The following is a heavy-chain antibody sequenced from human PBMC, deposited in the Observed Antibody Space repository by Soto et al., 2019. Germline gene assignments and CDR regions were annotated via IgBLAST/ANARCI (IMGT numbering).Heavy chain of an antibody. Sequence: GGSLRLSCAASGFTFSSYAMSWVRQAPGKGLEWVSAITGSGGSTYYPDSVKGRFTISRDNSKNTLYLQMNSLRAEDTAVYYCAKPYYDFLTGYTYYFEYWGQGTLVTVSS. CDR1: GFTFSSYA. CDR3: AKPYYDFLTGYTYYFEY. V-gene: IGHV3-23*01. D-gene: IGHD3-9*01. CDR2: ITGSGGST. J-gene: IGHJ4*02.